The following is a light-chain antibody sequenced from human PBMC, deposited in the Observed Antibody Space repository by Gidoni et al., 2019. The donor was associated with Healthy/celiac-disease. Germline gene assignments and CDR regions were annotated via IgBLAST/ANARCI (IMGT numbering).Light chain of an antibody. CDR3: QQSYSTPLT. V-gene: IGKV1-39*01. Sequence: DIQMTQSPSSLSASVGDRVTTTCRASQSISSYLNWYQQKPGKAPKLLIYAASSLQSGVPSRFSGSGSGTDFTLTISSLQPEDFATYYCQQSYSTPLTFGQXTKVEIK. J-gene: IGKJ1*01. CDR1: QSISSY. CDR2: AAS.